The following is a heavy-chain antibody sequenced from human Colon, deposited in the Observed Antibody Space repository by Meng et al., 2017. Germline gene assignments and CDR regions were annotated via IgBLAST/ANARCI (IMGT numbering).Heavy chain of an antibody. J-gene: IGHJ4*02. CDR3: ATDLPSDELAYFDS. CDR2: ISTSSGGT. CDR1: VTTCTEYH. D-gene: IGHD1-1*01. Sequence: QAQLVQWGGETEKSGASVTVSCKASVTTCTEYHFNWVRKPPSQGLGWMGWISTSSGGTNYDKTFQGRVTVTTETSIRTAYLELTSLRSDDTSVYYCATDLPSDELAYFDSWGQGTLVTVSS. V-gene: IGHV1-2*02.